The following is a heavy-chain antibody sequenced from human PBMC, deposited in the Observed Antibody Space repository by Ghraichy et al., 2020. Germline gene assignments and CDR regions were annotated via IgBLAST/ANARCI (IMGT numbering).Heavy chain of an antibody. D-gene: IGHD6-19*01. CDR3: AKAKDRGGSGWFPDTLTKKRYYYGMDV. V-gene: IGHV3-23*01. CDR1: GFTFSSYA. CDR2: ISGSGGST. Sequence: GESLNISCAASGFTFSSYAMSWVRQAPGKGLEWVSAISGSGGSTYYADSVKGRFTISRDNSKNTLYLQMNSLRAEDTAVYYCAKAKDRGGSGWFPDTLTKKRYYYGMDVWGQGTTVTVSS. J-gene: IGHJ6*02.